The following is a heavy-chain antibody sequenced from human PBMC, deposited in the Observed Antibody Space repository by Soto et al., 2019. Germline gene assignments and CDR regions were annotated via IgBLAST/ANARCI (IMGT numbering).Heavy chain of an antibody. CDR2: IYSSGST. J-gene: IGHJ4*02. Sequence: SETLSLTCTVSGGSISDYYWSWIRQPAGKGLEWIGRIYSSGSTNYNPSLKSRVTMSVDASKNQFSLKLTSVTAADTAVYFCARATRDYGDYGYFDSWGQGTLVTVSS. V-gene: IGHV4-4*07. D-gene: IGHD4-17*01. CDR1: GGSISDYY. CDR3: ARATRDYGDYGYFDS.